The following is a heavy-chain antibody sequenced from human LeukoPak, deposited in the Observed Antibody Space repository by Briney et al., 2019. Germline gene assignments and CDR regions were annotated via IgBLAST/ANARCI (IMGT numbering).Heavy chain of an antibody. CDR3: AITASPHLSMITFGGETFDY. J-gene: IGHJ4*02. Sequence: ASVKVSCKASGYTFTGYYMHWVRQAPGQGLEWMGWINPNSGGTNYAQKFQGRVTMTRDTSISTAYMELSRLRSDDTAVYYCAITASPHLSMITFGGETFDYWGQGTLVTVSS. V-gene: IGHV1-2*02. CDR1: GYTFTGYY. D-gene: IGHD3-16*01. CDR2: INPNSGGT.